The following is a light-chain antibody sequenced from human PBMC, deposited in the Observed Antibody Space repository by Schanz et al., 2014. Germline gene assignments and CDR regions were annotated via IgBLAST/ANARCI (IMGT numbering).Light chain of an antibody. CDR1: QSVSSTF. J-gene: IGKJ2*01. CDR2: WAS. Sequence: EIVLTQSPGTLSLSPGERATLSCRASQSVSSTFLAWYQQKPGQPPKLLIYWASTRESGVPDRLSGSGSGTDFTLTISSLQAEDVAVYYCQQYYSSPHTFGQGTKLEIK. V-gene: IGKV4-1*01. CDR3: QQYYSSPHT.